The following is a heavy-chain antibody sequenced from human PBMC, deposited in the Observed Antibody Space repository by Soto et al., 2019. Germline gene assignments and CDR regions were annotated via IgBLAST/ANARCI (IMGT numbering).Heavy chain of an antibody. CDR3: AREGYDSSSYPFGY. J-gene: IGHJ4*02. CDR2: INAGSGNT. D-gene: IGHD3-22*01. Sequence: QVQLVQSGAEVKKPGASVKISCKASGYTFSSNAMHWVRQAPGQRLEWMGWINAGSGNTKYSQKFQGRVTITRDTSATTTYIELGNLTSEDTAVYYCAREGYDSSSYPFGYWGQGTLVTASS. V-gene: IGHV1-3*01. CDR1: GYTFSSNA.